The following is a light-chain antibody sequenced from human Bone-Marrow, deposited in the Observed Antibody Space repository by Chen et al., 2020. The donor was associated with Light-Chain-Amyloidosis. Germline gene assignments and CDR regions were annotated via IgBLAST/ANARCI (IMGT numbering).Light chain of an antibody. Sequence: SYALTQQPSVSVSPGQTARITCSGDDLPTKYAYWYQQKPGQAPVLVIHRDTERPSGISERFSGSSSGTTATLTISGVQAEDEADYHCQSADSSGTYEVIFGGGTKLTVL. J-gene: IGLJ2*01. CDR3: QSADSSGTYEVI. V-gene: IGLV3-25*03. CDR2: RDT. CDR1: DLPTKY.